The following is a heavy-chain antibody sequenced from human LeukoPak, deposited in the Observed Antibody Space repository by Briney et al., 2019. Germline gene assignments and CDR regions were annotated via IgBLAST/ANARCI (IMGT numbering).Heavy chain of an antibody. J-gene: IGHJ4*02. D-gene: IGHD1-26*01. CDR1: GGSINSGGYF. Sequence: TSETLSLTCTVSGGSINSGGYFCSWIRQHPGKGLGRIGYIDYSGSTYYNPSVKGRVTISVDTSKNKFSLKLSSVTAADTAVYYCARGRGGATIADDYWGQGTLVTVSS. V-gene: IGHV4-31*03. CDR3: ARGRGGATIADDY. CDR2: IDYSGST.